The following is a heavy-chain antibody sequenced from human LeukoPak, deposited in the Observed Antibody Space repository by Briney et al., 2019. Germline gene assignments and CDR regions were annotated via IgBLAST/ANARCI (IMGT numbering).Heavy chain of an antibody. V-gene: IGHV4-34*01. D-gene: IGHD3-16*01. Sequence: SETLSLTCAVYGGSFSGYYWSWIRQPPGKGLEWIGEINHSGSTNYNPSLKSRVTISVDTSKNQFSLKLSSVTAADTAVYYCARVGAWGSLFDYWGQGTLVTVSS. CDR1: GGSFSGYY. CDR3: ARVGAWGSLFDY. CDR2: INHSGST. J-gene: IGHJ4*02.